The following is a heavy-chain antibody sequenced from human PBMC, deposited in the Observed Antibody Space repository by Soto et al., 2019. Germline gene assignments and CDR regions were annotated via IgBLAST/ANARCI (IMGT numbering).Heavy chain of an antibody. J-gene: IGHJ4*02. D-gene: IGHD5-18*01. Sequence: QVQLVQSGAEVKKPGSSVKVSCKASGGTFSSYTISWVRQAPGQGLEWMGRIIPILGIANYAQKFQGRVTITADKSTSTAYMELSSLRSEDTAVYYCARESSPQRYGYFDYWGQGTLVTVSS. V-gene: IGHV1-69*08. CDR1: GGTFSSYT. CDR3: ARESSPQRYGYFDY. CDR2: IIPILGIA.